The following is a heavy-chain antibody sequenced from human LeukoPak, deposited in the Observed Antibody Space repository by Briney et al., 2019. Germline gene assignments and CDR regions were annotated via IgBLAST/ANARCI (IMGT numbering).Heavy chain of an antibody. CDR1: GGSFSAHY. CDR2: INQSGGT. V-gene: IGHV4-34*01. D-gene: IGHD2-2*01. CDR3: ARQNFYRYCRSTSCYRPYYYYYMDV. Sequence: SETLSLTCAAYGGSFSAHYWSWIRQPPGKGLEWIGEINQSGGTDYNPSLKSRLTISIDTSKSQFSLKLASVSAADTAVYYCARQNFYRYCRSTSCYRPYYYYYMDVWGKGTTVTISS. J-gene: IGHJ6*03.